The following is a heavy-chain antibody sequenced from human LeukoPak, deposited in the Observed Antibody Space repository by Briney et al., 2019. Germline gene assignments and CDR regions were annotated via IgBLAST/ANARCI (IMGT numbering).Heavy chain of an antibody. CDR3: ARTPTYCGGDCYYFDP. Sequence: SQTLSLTCAVSGGSISSSGYSWSWIRQPPGKGLEWIGYIHHTGSTYYSPSLKSRVTISVDRSKNQFSLKLSSVTAADTAIYFCARTPTYCGGDCYYFDPWGQGTLVTVSS. V-gene: IGHV4-30-2*01. CDR2: IHHTGST. D-gene: IGHD2-21*02. CDR1: GGSISSSGYS. J-gene: IGHJ5*02.